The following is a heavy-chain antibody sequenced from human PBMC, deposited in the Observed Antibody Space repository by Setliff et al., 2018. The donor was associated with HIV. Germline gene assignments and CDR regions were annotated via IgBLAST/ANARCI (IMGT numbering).Heavy chain of an antibody. V-gene: IGHV3-15*01. J-gene: IGHJ4*02. D-gene: IGHD3-22*01. Sequence: GGSLRLSCAASGFTFSHAWMSWARQAPGKGLEWVGRIKSKPDGGAIDYAAPVQGRFTISRDDSQDTLYLEMNSLTNEDTAMYYCTTYSSVYYHSDCWGQGTLVTVSS. CDR1: GFTFSHAW. CDR3: TTYSSVYYHSDC. CDR2: IKSKPDGGAI.